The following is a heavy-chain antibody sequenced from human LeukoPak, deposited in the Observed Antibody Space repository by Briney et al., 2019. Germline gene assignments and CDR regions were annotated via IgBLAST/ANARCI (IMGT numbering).Heavy chain of an antibody. CDR1: GGSISSGGYY. CDR3: ARLYCSSTSCYFDP. V-gene: IGHV4-31*03. J-gene: IGHJ5*02. Sequence: SETLSLTCTVSGGSISSGGYYWSWLRQHPGKGLEWIVYIYYSGSTYYNPSLKSRVTISIYTSKNQFSLKLSSVTAADTAVYYCARLYCSSTSCYFDPWGQGTLVTVSS. D-gene: IGHD2-2*01. CDR2: IYYSGST.